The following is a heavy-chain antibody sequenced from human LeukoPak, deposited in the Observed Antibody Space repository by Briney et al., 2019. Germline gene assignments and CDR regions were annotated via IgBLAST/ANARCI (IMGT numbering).Heavy chain of an antibody. CDR2: IYSGGST. Sequence: GGSLRLSCAASGFTVSNNYMSWVRQVSGKGLEWVSVIYSGGSTFYADSVKGRFTISRDNSKNTLYLQMNSLRAEDTAVYYCARDSWDYVGGQGTLVTVSS. V-gene: IGHV3-53*01. CDR1: GFTVSNNY. D-gene: IGHD3-16*01. J-gene: IGHJ4*02. CDR3: ARDSWDYV.